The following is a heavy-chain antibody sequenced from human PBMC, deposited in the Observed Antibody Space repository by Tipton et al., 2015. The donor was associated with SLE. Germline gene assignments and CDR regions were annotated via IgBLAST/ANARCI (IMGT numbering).Heavy chain of an antibody. CDR2: INHSGST. CDR1: GGTLSGDY. Sequence: TLSLTCAVYGGTLSGDYWSWIRQPPGKGLEWIGEINHSGSTKYNPSLKSRVTISVDTSKNQFSLKLSSVTAADTAVYYCARAMVRGTAHFYYGLDVWGQGTTVIVSS. J-gene: IGHJ6*02. D-gene: IGHD3-10*01. V-gene: IGHV4-34*01. CDR3: ARAMVRGTAHFYYGLDV.